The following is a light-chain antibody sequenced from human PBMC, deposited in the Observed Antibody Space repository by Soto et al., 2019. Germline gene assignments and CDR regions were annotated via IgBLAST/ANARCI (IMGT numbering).Light chain of an antibody. J-gene: IGLJ2*01. CDR2: EVT. CDR3: GSKAGSDKHVV. Sequence: QSALSQPPSASGSPGQSVTISCSGISSDIRDSNYVSWYQQHPGKAPKLVVSEVTKRPSGVPDRFSGSRSGTTAFLTISGLQTEDEADYYCGSKAGSDKHVVFGGGTKLIVL. CDR1: SSDIRDSNY. V-gene: IGLV2-8*01.